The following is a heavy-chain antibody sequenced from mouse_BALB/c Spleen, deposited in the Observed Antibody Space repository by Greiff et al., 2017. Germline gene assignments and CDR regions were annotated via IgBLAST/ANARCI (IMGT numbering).Heavy chain of an antibody. V-gene: IGHV5-6-4*01. CDR2: ISSGGSYT. D-gene: IGHD2-1*01. CDR1: GFTFSSYT. J-gene: IGHJ3*01. CDR3: TRSTGYPAWFAD. Sequence: EVQLVESGGGLVKPGGSLKLSCAASGFTFSSYTMSWVRQTPEKRLEWVATISSGGSYTYYPDSVKGRFTISRDNAKNTLYLQMSSLKSEDTAMYYCTRSTGYPAWFADWGQGTLVTVSA.